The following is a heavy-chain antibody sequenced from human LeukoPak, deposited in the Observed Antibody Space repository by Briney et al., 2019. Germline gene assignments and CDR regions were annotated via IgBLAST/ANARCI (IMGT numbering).Heavy chain of an antibody. V-gene: IGHV3-30*14. J-gene: IGHJ4*02. Sequence: PGGSLRLSCAASGFTFSSYAMHWVRQAPGKGLEWVAVISYDGSNKYYADSVKGRFTISRDNSKNTLYLQMSSLRAEDTAVYYCASDYTNYDLLTGYYPDVWGQGTLVTVSS. CDR2: ISYDGSNK. D-gene: IGHD3-9*01. CDR3: ASDYTNYDLLTGYYPDV. CDR1: GFTFSSYA.